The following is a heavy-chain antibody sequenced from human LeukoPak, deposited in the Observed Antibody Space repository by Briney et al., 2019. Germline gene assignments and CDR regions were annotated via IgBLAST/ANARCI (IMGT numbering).Heavy chain of an antibody. CDR2: INWNGGFI. CDR3: AREGYSSGWSNYYYYYMDV. V-gene: IGHV3-9*01. Sequence: PGRSLRLSCAASGFTFDDYAIHWVRQAPGKGLEWVSGINWNGGFITYADSVKGRFTISRDSAKNSLYLQMNSLRAEDTAVYYCAREGYSSGWSNYYYYYMDVWGKGTTVTVSS. CDR1: GFTFDDYA. J-gene: IGHJ6*03. D-gene: IGHD6-19*01.